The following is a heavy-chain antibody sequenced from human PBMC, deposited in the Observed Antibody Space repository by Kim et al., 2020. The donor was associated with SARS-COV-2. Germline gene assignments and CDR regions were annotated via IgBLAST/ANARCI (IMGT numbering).Heavy chain of an antibody. V-gene: IGHV5-51*01. CDR1: GYSFTSYW. D-gene: IGHD3-10*01. Sequence: GESLKISCKGSGYSFTSYWIGWVRQMPGKGLEWMGIIYPGDSDTRYSTSFQGQVTISADKSISTAYLQWSSLKASDTAMYYCARLVTMVRGVTPWWFDPWGQGTLVTVSS. CDR3: ARLVTMVRGVTPWWFDP. J-gene: IGHJ5*02. CDR2: IYPGDSDT.